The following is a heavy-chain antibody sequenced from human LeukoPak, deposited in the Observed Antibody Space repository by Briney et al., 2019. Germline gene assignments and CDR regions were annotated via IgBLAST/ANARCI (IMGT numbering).Heavy chain of an antibody. V-gene: IGHV4-34*01. CDR3: ARESKSYDGSGYYHDS. CDR2: INHSGST. Sequence: PPETLSLTCAVYGGSFSGYYWSWIRQPPGKGLEWIGEINHSGSTNYNPSLKSRVTMSVDTSKKQFSLRLYSVTAADTAVYYCARESKSYDGSGYYHDSWGQGTLVTVSS. J-gene: IGHJ4*02. D-gene: IGHD3-22*01. CDR1: GGSFSGYY.